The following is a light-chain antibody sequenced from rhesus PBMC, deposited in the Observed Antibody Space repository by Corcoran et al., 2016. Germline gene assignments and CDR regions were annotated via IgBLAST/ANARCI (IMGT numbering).Light chain of an antibody. CDR3: QQAMDFPFT. Sequence: DILLTQTPLSLPITPGEPASISCRSNQTLLHNNGHTYLHWYLQKPVQSPQLLIYGGSKRASGVPDRFSGRGSGFDVTLTINKVEAGDAGVYYCQQAMDFPFTFGPGTKLDLK. J-gene: IGKJ3*01. CDR1: QTLLHNNGHTY. V-gene: IGKV2-72*01. CDR2: GGS.